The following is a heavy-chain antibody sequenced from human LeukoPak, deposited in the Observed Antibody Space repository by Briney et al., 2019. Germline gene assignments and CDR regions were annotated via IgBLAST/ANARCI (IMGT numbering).Heavy chain of an antibody. CDR3: ARDFYDSSGYPYGY. D-gene: IGHD3-22*01. Sequence: ASVKVSCKASGYTFTSYGISWVRQAPGRGLEWVGWISAYNGNTNYAQKLQGRVTMTTDTSTSTAYMELRSLRSDDTAVYYCARDFYDSSGYPYGYWGQGTLVTVSS. V-gene: IGHV1-18*01. CDR2: ISAYNGNT. CDR1: GYTFTSYG. J-gene: IGHJ4*02.